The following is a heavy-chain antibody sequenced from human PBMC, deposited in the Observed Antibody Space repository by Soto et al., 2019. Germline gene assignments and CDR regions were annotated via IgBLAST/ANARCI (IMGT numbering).Heavy chain of an antibody. D-gene: IGHD1-26*01. CDR2: IYGDDDK. CDR3: AHRLTGRWFGP. Sequence: QITLKESGPTLVKPTQTLTLTCTFSGFSLTTGGVGVGWIRQPPGKALEWLALIYGDDDKRYSPSLKSRLTXIXDTSKNQVVLTMTNMDPVDTATYYCAHRLTGRWFGPWGQGTLVTVSS. CDR1: GFSLTTGGVG. J-gene: IGHJ5*02. V-gene: IGHV2-5*02.